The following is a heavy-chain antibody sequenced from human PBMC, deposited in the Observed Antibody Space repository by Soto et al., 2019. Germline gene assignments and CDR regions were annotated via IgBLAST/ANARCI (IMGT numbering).Heavy chain of an antibody. CDR1: GGSISPYY. V-gene: IGHV4-4*07. J-gene: IGHJ5*02. D-gene: IGHD6-19*01. CDR2: IYTRGST. CDR3: AKVGMVGTVLGSWFDP. Sequence: VQLQELGPGLVNLSETLSLTCTVSGGSISPYYWSWIRQPAGKGLVRIGRIYTRGSTNYNPSLKSRVTMSVDTSKNQFSLKLSSVTAADTGVYYCAKVGMVGTVLGSWFDPWGQGILVTVSS.